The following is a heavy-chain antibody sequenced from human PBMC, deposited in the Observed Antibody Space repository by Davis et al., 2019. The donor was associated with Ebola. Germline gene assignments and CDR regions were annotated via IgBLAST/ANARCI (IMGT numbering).Heavy chain of an antibody. CDR1: GGSISSYY. CDR2: IYYSGST. V-gene: IGHV4-59*01. J-gene: IGHJ5*02. Sequence: SETLSLTCTVSGGSISSYYWSWIRQPPGKGLEWIGYIYYSGSTNYNPSLKSRVTISVDTSKNQFSLKLSSVTAADTAVYYCARSDYDFWSGYYGTNWFDPWGQGTLVTVSS. D-gene: IGHD3-3*01. CDR3: ARSDYDFWSGYYGTNWFDP.